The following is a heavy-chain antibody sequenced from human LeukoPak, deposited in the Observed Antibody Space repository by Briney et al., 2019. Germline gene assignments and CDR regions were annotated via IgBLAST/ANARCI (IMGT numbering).Heavy chain of an antibody. CDR1: GFTFSSYA. CDR3: VKITSSSGGDY. V-gene: IGHV3-64D*09. CDR2: ISSNGGSA. D-gene: IGHD6-19*01. J-gene: IGHJ4*02. Sequence: GGSLRLSCSASGFTFSSYAMYWVRQAPGKGLEYVSGISSNGGSAYYADSVKGRFTISRDNSKNTLYLQMSSPRAEDTAVYYCVKITSSSGGDYWGQGTLVTVSS.